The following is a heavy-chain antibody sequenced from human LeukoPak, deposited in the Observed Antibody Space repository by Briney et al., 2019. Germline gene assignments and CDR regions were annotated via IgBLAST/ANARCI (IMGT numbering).Heavy chain of an antibody. D-gene: IGHD6-19*01. J-gene: IGHJ4*02. Sequence: SVKVSYKASGGTFSSYAISWVRQAPGQGLEWMGRIIPILGIANYAQKFQGRVTITADKSTSTAYMELSSLRSEDTAVYYCAVYSGWYAYYFDYWGQGTLVTVSS. CDR2: IIPILGIA. CDR1: GGTFSSYA. V-gene: IGHV1-69*04. CDR3: AVYSGWYAYYFDY.